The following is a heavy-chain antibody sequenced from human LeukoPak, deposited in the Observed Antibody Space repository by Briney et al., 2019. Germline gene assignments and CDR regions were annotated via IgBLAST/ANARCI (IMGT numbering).Heavy chain of an antibody. CDR3: ARGTVTTDY. J-gene: IGHJ4*02. CDR2: ISSSSGFI. V-gene: IGHV3-21*01. Sequence: NAGGSLRLSCAASGFTFIDYTMNWVRQAPGKGLEWVSSISSSSGFIYYADSVRGRFTTSRDNAKNSLYLQMNSLRAEDTAVYYCARGTVTTDYWGQGALVAVSS. CDR1: GFTFIDYT. D-gene: IGHD4-17*01.